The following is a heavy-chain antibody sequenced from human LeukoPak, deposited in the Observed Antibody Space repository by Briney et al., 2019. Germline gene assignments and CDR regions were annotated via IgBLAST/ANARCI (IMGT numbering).Heavy chain of an antibody. Sequence: SVTLSCTASGGTFSSYAISWVRQAPGQGLEWMGWIIPILGIANYAQKFQGRVTITADKSTSTAYMELSSLRSEDPAVYYCARAVGPSYYDSSGYYLFDYWGQGTLVTVSS. CDR1: GGTFSSYA. D-gene: IGHD3-22*01. CDR2: IIPILGIA. CDR3: ARAVGPSYYDSSGYYLFDY. J-gene: IGHJ4*02. V-gene: IGHV1-69*04.